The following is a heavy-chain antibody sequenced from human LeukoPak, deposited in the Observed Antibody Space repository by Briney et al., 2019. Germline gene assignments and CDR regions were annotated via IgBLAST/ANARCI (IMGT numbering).Heavy chain of an antibody. CDR3: AREVLFGGESAFDI. D-gene: IGHD3-10*01. Sequence: TGGSLRLSCAASGFTFSSYSMNWVRQAPGKRLEWVSSISSSSSYIYYADSVKGRFTISRDNAKNSLYLQMNSLRAEDTAVYYCAREVLFGGESAFDIWGQGTMVTVSS. CDR1: GFTFSSYS. CDR2: ISSSSSYI. J-gene: IGHJ3*02. V-gene: IGHV3-21*01.